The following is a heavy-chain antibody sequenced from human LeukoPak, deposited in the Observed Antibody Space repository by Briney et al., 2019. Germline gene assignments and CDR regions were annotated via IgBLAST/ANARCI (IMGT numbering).Heavy chain of an antibody. J-gene: IGHJ4*02. CDR3: AKDSRTYCSSTSCYGDY. Sequence: GGSLRLSCAASGFTFSSYGMHWVRQAPGKGLEWVAVILSDGSKEFYTDSVKGRFTISRDNSKNTLYLQMNSLRAEDTAVYYCAKDSRTYCSSTSCYGDYWGQGTLVTVSS. CDR1: GFTFSSYG. D-gene: IGHD2-2*01. V-gene: IGHV3-33*06. CDR2: ILSDGSKE.